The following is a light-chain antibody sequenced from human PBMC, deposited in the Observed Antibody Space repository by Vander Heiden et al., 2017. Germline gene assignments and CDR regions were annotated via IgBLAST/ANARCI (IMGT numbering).Light chain of an antibody. CDR2: DAS. V-gene: IGKV1-33*01. CDR1: QDISNY. Sequence: DIQMTKSPSSLSASVGDRVTITCQASQDISNYLNWYQQKPGKAPKLLIYDASNLETGVPSRFSGSGSGTDFTFTISSLQPEDIATYYCQQYDNLPMFTFGQGTKVDIK. J-gene: IGKJ3*01. CDR3: QQYDNLPMFT.